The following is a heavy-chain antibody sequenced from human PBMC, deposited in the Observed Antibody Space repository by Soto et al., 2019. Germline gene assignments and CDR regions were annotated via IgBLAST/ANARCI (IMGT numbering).Heavy chain of an antibody. J-gene: IGHJ6*02. D-gene: IGHD3-10*01. CDR1: GFTFSSYG. CDR2: ISYDGSNK. V-gene: IGHV3-30*18. Sequence: GGSLRLSCAASGFTFSSYGMHWVRQAPGKGLEWVAVISYDGSNKYYADSVKSRFTISRDNSKNTLYLQMNSLRAADTAVYYCAKAITMVRGVIAEPGMDVWGQGTTVTVSS. CDR3: AKAITMVRGVIAEPGMDV.